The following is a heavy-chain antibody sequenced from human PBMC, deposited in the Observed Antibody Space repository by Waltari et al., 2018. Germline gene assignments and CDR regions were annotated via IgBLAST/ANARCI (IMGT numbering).Heavy chain of an antibody. CDR3: ARDKRAFDY. V-gene: IGHV3-33*01. J-gene: IGHJ4*02. CDR1: GFPFSSYS. Sequence: QVQLVESGGGVVQPGWSLRPSCAASGFPFSSYSRHWVRQAPGKGLEWVAVIWYDGSNKYYADSVKGRFTISRDNSKNTLYLQMNSLRAEDTAVYYCARDKRAFDYWGQGTLVTVSS. CDR2: IWYDGSNK.